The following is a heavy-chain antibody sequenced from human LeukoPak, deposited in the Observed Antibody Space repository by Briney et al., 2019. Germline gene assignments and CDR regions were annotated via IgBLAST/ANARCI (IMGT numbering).Heavy chain of an antibody. Sequence: SETLSLTCTVSGGSISSSYWSWIRQPPGKGLEWIGYISDSRSTNYNPSLKSRVTMSVDTSKNQVSLKLSSVTAADTAVYYCARFRVGDYVWGSYRYEVGAFDIWGQGTMVTVSS. V-gene: IGHV4-59*08. CDR3: ARFRVGDYVWGSYRYEVGAFDI. CDR2: ISDSRST. CDR1: GGSISSSY. J-gene: IGHJ3*02. D-gene: IGHD3-16*02.